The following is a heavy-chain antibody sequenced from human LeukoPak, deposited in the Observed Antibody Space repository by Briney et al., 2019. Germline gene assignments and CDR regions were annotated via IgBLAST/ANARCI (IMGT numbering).Heavy chain of an antibody. CDR1: GYTFTSYA. V-gene: IGHV7-4-1*02. CDR3: ATRSDYYYGSGSYDY. D-gene: IGHD3-10*01. J-gene: IGHJ4*02. CDR2: INTNTGNP. Sequence: EASVKVSCKASGYTFTSYAMNWVRQAPGQGLEWMGWINTNTGNPTYAQGFTGRFVFSLDTSVSTAYLQISSLKAEDTAVYYCATRSDYYYGSGSYDYWGQGTLVTVSS.